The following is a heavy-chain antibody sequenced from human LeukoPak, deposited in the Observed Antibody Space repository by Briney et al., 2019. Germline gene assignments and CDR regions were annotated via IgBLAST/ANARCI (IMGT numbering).Heavy chain of an antibody. Sequence: GGSLRLSCAASGFTFSSYAMSWVRQAPGKGLEWVSAISGSGGSTYYADSVKGRFTISRDNSKNTLYPQMNSLRAEDTAVYYCAKDQRGAYCSSTSCSLGDYWGQGTLVTVSS. CDR2: ISGSGGST. D-gene: IGHD2-2*01. J-gene: IGHJ4*02. CDR3: AKDQRGAYCSSTSCSLGDY. CDR1: GFTFSSYA. V-gene: IGHV3-23*01.